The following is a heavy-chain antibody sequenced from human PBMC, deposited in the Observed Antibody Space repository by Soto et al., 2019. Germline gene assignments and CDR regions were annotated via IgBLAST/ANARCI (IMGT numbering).Heavy chain of an antibody. J-gene: IGHJ4*02. D-gene: IGHD3-10*01. CDR2: IYPGDSET. V-gene: IGHV5-51*01. CDR3: ARKYYYGAGTLDY. Sequence: GESLKISCKGSGYTFTNYWIGWVRQMPGKGLEWMGIIYPGDSETRYSPSFQGQVTMSAGKSISTAYLQWSSLKASDSAMYYCARKYYYGAGTLDYWGQGTLVTVSS. CDR1: GYTFTNYW.